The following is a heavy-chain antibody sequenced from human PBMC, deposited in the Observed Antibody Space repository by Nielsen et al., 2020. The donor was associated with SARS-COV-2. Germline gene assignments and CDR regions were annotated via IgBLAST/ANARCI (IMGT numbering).Heavy chain of an antibody. D-gene: IGHD1-1*01. Sequence: GESLKISCAASGFTFSSYGMHWVRQAPGKGLEWVAVIWYDGSNKYYADSVKGRFTISRDNSKNSLYLQMNSLRAEDTAVYYCARDVGSYYFDYWGQGTLVTVSS. V-gene: IGHV3-33*01. J-gene: IGHJ4*02. CDR3: ARDVGSYYFDY. CDR1: GFTFSSYG. CDR2: IWYDGSNK.